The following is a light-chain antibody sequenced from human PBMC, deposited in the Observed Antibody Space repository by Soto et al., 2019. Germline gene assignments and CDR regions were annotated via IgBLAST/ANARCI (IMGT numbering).Light chain of an antibody. Sequence: VVTQSPATLSVFPGETATLSCRASQSVSSDLAWYQQRPGQAPRLLIYGASTRATGIPARFRGRGSGTEFRLTISSLQSEDFATYYCQQYNTWHPKMAFGRGTKV. CDR2: GAS. CDR1: QSVSSD. CDR3: QQYNTWHPKMA. V-gene: IGKV3-15*01. J-gene: IGKJ1*01.